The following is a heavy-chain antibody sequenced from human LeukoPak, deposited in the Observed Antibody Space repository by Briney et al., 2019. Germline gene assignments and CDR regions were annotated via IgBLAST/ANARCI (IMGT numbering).Heavy chain of an antibody. CDR2: MYLSGTT. Sequence: KPSETLSLTCTVSGDSINSLDLWSWVRQPPGTGLEWIGEMYLSGTTHSNPSVKSRVTISIDKSKNQFFLNLSSVTAADTAVYYCAGLVGRYSSGLYYYYFDYWGQGTLVTVSS. D-gene: IGHD3-22*01. CDR3: AGLVGRYSSGLYYYYFDY. V-gene: IGHV4-4*02. CDR1: GDSINSLDL. J-gene: IGHJ4*02.